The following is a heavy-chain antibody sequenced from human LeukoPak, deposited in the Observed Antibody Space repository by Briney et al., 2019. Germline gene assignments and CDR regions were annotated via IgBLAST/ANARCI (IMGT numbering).Heavy chain of an antibody. D-gene: IGHD2-15*01. V-gene: IGHV3-20*04. CDR2: RNGGST. CDR1: GFSFDDFG. Sequence: TGGSLRLSCAASGFSFDDFGMSWVRQAPGKGLEWVSGRNGGSTGYADSVKGRFTISRDNAKNSLYLQMNSLRAEDSALYYCARAPDIVVVVANANLDYWGQGTPVTVFS. J-gene: IGHJ4*02. CDR3: ARAPDIVVVVANANLDY.